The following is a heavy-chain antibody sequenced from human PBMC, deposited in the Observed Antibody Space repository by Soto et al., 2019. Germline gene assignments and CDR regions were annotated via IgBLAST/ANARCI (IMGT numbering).Heavy chain of an antibody. CDR1: GGTFSSYA. D-gene: IGHD3-22*01. CDR2: IIPIFGTA. Sequence: GASVKVSCKASGGTFSSYAIGWVRQAPGQGLEWMGGIIPIFGTANYAQKFQGRVTITADESTSTAYMELSSLRSEDTAVYYCARDGGEDPYDSSGYYLALWGQGTLVTVSS. V-gene: IGHV1-69*13. J-gene: IGHJ5*02. CDR3: ARDGGEDPYDSSGYYLAL.